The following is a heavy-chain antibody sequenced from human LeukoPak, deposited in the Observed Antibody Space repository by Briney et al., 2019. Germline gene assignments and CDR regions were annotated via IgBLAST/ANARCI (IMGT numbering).Heavy chain of an antibody. CDR3: VRHGAYCVDN. CDR2: IHHSGGT. CDR1: GYSISSVNW. D-gene: IGHD1-26*01. Sequence: PSETLSLNCAVSGYSISSVNWWGWVRQAPGKGLEWIGEIHHSGGTNYNPSLKSRITISVDESKNQFSLNLNSVSAADTAVYYCVRHGAYCVDNWGRGTLVTVSS. J-gene: IGHJ4*02. V-gene: IGHV4-4*02.